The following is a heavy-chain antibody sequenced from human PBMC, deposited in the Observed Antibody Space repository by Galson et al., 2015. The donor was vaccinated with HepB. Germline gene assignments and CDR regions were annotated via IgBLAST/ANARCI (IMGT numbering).Heavy chain of an antibody. CDR2: IYYSGST. D-gene: IGHD1-26*01. V-gene: IGHV4-39*01. Sequence: SETLSLTCTVSGGSISSSSYYWGWIRQPPGKGLEWIGSIYYSGSTYYNPSLKSRVTISVDTSKNQFSLKLSSVTAADTAVYYCARLPLGLLIDYWGQGTLVTVSS. J-gene: IGHJ4*02. CDR1: GGSISSSSYY. CDR3: ARLPLGLLIDY.